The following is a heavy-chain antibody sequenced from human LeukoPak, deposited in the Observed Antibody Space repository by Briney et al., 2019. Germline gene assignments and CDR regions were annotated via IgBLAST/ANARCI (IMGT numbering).Heavy chain of an antibody. D-gene: IGHD3-22*01. CDR2: INPNGGST. J-gene: IGHJ4*02. CDR3: ARGGDYYDSSGYYDDY. CDR1: GYTLTRYF. Sequence: ASVKVSCKASGYTLTRYFIHWVRQAPGQGLEWMGIINPNGGSTSYPQKFQGRVTMTRDTSTNTVYMELSSLRSEDTAVYYCARGGDYYDSSGYYDDYWGQGTLVTVSS. V-gene: IGHV1-46*01.